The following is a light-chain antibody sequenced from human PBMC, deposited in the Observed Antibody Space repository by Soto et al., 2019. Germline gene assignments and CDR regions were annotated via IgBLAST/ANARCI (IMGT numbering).Light chain of an antibody. CDR3: QQYGSLPIT. V-gene: IGKV1-33*01. CDR2: DAS. Sequence: DIEKTQSHSTLSASGGDSVRLACQASQDISSYLNWYQQKPGKAPKLLIYDASNLETGVPSRFSGSGSGTDFTFTISSLQPEDIAAYYCQQYGSLPITFGRGTQLEIK. CDR1: QDISSY. J-gene: IGKJ5*01.